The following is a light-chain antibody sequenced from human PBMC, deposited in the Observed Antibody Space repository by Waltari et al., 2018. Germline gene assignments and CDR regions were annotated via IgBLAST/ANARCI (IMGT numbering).Light chain of an antibody. J-gene: IGLJ2*01. CDR1: SSHTGTYD. CDR3: QSYDRSLSASV. V-gene: IGLV1-40*01. CDR2: VST. Sequence: QSVLAQPPSVSWAPGPRVTISCTGRSSHTGTYDGHSYHQLPGITPKLLIYVSTNRPSGVPDLCSGSKFGTSASLAIAGLQAEDESDYYCQSYDRSLSASVFGGGTKLTVL.